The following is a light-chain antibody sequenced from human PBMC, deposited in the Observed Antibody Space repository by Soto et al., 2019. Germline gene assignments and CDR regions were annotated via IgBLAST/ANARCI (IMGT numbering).Light chain of an antibody. CDR2: DDN. Sequence: NFILTQPHSVSESPGKTVTISCTRSSGSIASNYVQWYQQRPGSAPTTVIYDDNQRRSGVPDRFSGSIDSSSNSASLTISGLQTEDEADYYCQSYDSSSLWVFGGGTKLTVL. CDR3: QSYDSSSLWV. V-gene: IGLV6-57*03. J-gene: IGLJ3*02. CDR1: SGSIASNY.